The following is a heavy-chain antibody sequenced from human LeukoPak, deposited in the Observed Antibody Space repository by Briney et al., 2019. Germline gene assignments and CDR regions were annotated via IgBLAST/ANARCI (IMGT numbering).Heavy chain of an antibody. D-gene: IGHD3-10*01. CDR3: ARDRGLLWFGELYY. CDR2: ISYDGSNK. J-gene: IGHJ4*02. CDR1: GFTFSSCA. Sequence: GGSLRLSCAASGFTFSSCAMSWVRQAPGKGLEWVAVISYDGSNKYYADSVKGRFTISRDNSKNTLYLQMNSLRAEDTAVYYCARDRGLLWFGELYYWGQGTLVTVSS. V-gene: IGHV3-30-3*01.